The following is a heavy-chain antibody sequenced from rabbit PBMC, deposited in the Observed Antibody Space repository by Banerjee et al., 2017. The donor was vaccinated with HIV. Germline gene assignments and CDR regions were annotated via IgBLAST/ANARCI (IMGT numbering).Heavy chain of an antibody. CDR3: ARRKTGDDGYDYEIYFNL. J-gene: IGHJ4*01. V-gene: IGHV1S45*01. D-gene: IGHD6-1*01. Sequence: QQQLEESGGGLVKPEGSLTLTCKASGFDFSSSYWICWVRQAPGKGLEWIACIDAGSSGTSYYASWAKGRFTISKTSSTTVTLQMTSLTAADTATYFCARRKTGDDGYDYEIYFNLWGQGTLVTVS. CDR2: IDAGSSGTS. CDR1: GFDFSSSYW.